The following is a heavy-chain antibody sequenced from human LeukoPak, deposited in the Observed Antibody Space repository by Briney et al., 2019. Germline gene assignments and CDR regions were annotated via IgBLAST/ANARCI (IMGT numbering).Heavy chain of an antibody. Sequence: GGSLRLSCAASGFTVSSNYMSWVRQAPGKGLEWVSVIYSGGSTYYADSVKGRYTISRDNSKNTLYLQMNSLRAEDTAVYYCARGDFWSGYPTYWGQGTLVTVSS. J-gene: IGHJ4*02. CDR2: IYSGGST. V-gene: IGHV3-53*01. CDR3: ARGDFWSGYPTY. CDR1: GFTVSSNY. D-gene: IGHD3-3*01.